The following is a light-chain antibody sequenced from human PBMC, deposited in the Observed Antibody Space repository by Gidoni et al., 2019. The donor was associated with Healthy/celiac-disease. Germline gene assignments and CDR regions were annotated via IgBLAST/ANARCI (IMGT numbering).Light chain of an antibody. CDR3: QQSYSTPLT. Sequence: DIQMTQSPSSLSASVGDRVTITCRASQSISSYLNWYQQKPGKAPKLLIYAASRLQSGVPSRFSGSGSGTDFTLTISSLQPEDFATYYCQQSYSTPLTFGPGTKLEIK. CDR1: QSISSY. J-gene: IGKJ2*01. V-gene: IGKV1-39*01. CDR2: AAS.